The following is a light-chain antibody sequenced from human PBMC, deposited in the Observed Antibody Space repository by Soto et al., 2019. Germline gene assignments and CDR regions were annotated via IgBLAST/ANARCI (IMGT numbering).Light chain of an antibody. J-gene: IGKJ1*01. Sequence: EIVLTQSPGTLSLSPGERATLSCRSSQSVSISYLAWYQHKPGQAPRLLIYDVSSRDTGIPDRFSGSGSGTDFTLTISRLEPEDFAVYYCQQYGSSPTFGQGTKVEIK. CDR1: QSVSISY. V-gene: IGKV3-20*01. CDR2: DVS. CDR3: QQYGSSPT.